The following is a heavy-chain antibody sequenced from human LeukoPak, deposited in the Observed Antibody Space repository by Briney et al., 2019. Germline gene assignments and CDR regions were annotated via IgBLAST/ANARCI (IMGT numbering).Heavy chain of an antibody. Sequence: SETLSLTCTVSGGSVSSGSYYWSWIRQSPGKGLEWIGYIYYSGSTNYNPSLKSRVTISVDTSKNQFSLKLSSVTAADTAVYYCARSPIVYDRSGYYYYPPDYWGQGTLVTVSS. D-gene: IGHD3-22*01. J-gene: IGHJ4*02. CDR3: ARSPIVYDRSGYYYYPPDY. V-gene: IGHV4-61*01. CDR1: GGSVSSGSYY. CDR2: IYYSGST.